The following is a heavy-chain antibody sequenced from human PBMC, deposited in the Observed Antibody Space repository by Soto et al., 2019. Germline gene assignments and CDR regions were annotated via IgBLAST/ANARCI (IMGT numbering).Heavy chain of an antibody. CDR1: GYTFTSYS. CDR2: ISAYNGNT. D-gene: IGHD1-7*01. CDR3: ARWTGIYNWNYFTVSWFDP. V-gene: IGHV1-18*01. Sequence: ASVKVSCKASGYTFTSYSISWVRQAPGQGLEWMGWISAYNGNTNYAQKLQGRVTMTTDTSTSTAYMELRSLRSDDTAVYYCARWTGIYNWNYFTVSWFDPWGQGTLVTVSS. J-gene: IGHJ5*02.